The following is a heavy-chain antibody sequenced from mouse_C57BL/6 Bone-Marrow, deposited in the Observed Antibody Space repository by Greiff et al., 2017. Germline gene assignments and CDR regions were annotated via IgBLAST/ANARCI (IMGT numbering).Heavy chain of an antibody. D-gene: IGHD1-1*01. CDR2: IRLKSDNYAT. CDR1: GFTFSNYW. J-gene: IGHJ4*01. CDR3: TERYNYDYYAMDY. Sequence: EVKVVESGGGLVQPGGSMKLSCVASGFTFSNYWMNWVRQSPEKGLEWVAQIRLKSDNYATHYAESVKGRFTISRDDSKSSVYLQMNNLRAEDTGIYYCTERYNYDYYAMDYWGQGTSVTVSS. V-gene: IGHV6-3*01.